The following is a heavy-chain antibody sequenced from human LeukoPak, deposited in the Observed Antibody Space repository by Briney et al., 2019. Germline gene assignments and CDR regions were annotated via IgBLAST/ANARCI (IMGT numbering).Heavy chain of an antibody. CDR2: IYYSGST. D-gene: IGHD5-24*01. Sequence: SEPLSLTCTVSCGPISRYYWRWIRPPPGEGRVGSGYIYYSGSTNYNPSLKSRVTISVDTSKNQFSLKLSSVTAADTAVYYCARDRGDGYKNHWYFDLWGRGTLVTVSS. CDR1: CGPISRYY. J-gene: IGHJ2*01. CDR3: ARDRGDGYKNHWYFDL. V-gene: IGHV4-59*01.